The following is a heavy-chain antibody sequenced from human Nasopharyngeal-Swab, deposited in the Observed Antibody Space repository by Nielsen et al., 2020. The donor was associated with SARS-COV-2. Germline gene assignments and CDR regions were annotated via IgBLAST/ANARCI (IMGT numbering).Heavy chain of an antibody. Sequence: ASVKVSCKASGYTFTGYYMHWVRHAPGHGLEWMGWINPNSGGTNYAQKFQGRVTMTRDTSISTAYMELSRLRSDDTAVYYCARGGDYVWGSYLWFDPWGQGTLVTVSS. CDR2: INPNSGGT. J-gene: IGHJ5*02. V-gene: IGHV1-2*02. D-gene: IGHD3-16*02. CDR1: GYTFTGYY. CDR3: ARGGDYVWGSYLWFDP.